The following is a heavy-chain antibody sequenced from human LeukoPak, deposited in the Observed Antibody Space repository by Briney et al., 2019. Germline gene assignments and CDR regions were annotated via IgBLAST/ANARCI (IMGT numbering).Heavy chain of an antibody. CDR1: GFTFSSYA. CDR2: ISGSGGST. Sequence: PGGSLRLSCAASGFTFSSYAMSWVRQAPGRGLEWVSAISGSGGSTYYAHSVKGRVTISRDNSKNTLYLQMNSLRAEDTAVYYCAKDNTPTSFDYWGQGTLVTVSS. V-gene: IGHV3-23*01. CDR3: AKDNTPTSFDY. J-gene: IGHJ4*02.